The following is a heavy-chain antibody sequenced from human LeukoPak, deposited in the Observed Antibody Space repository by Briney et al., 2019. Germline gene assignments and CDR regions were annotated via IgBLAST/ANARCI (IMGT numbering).Heavy chain of an antibody. V-gene: IGHV4-34*01. D-gene: IGHD1-1*01. CDR3: ARNATNFDY. CDR2: INHSGST. CDR1: GGSFSGYY. J-gene: IGHJ4*02. Sequence: PSETLSLTCAVYGGSFSGYYWSWIRQPPGKGLEWIGEINHSGSTNYNPSLKSRVTIPVDTSKNQFSLKLSSVTAADTAVYYCARNATNFDYWGQGTLVTVSS.